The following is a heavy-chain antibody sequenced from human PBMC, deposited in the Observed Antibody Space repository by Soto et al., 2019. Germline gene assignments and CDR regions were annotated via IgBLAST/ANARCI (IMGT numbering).Heavy chain of an antibody. D-gene: IGHD5-12*01. CDR3: ARVGSGYDFGAFDI. Sequence: GGSLRLSCAASGFTFSSYAMHWVRQAPGKGLEWVAVISYDGSNKYYADSVKGRFTISRDNSKNTLYLQMNSLRAEDTAVYYCARVGSGYDFGAFDIWGQGTMVTVSS. CDR2: ISYDGSNK. J-gene: IGHJ3*02. V-gene: IGHV3-30-3*01. CDR1: GFTFSSYA.